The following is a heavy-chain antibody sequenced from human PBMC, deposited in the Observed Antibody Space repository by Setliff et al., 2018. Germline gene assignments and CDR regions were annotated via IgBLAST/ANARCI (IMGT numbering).Heavy chain of an antibody. CDR2: INPNSGGT. J-gene: IGHJ4*02. V-gene: IGHV1-2*04. CDR1: GYTFTGYY. CDR3: ARLSASVVSPVDH. Sequence: ASVKVSCKASGYTFTGYYMHWVRQAPGQGLEWMGWINPNSGGTNYAQKFQGWVTMTRDTSISTAYLTLTSLRSDDTAIYYCARLSASVVSPVDHWGQGTLVTVSS.